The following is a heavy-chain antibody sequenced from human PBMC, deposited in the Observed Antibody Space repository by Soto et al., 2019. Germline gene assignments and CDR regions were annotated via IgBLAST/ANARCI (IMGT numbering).Heavy chain of an antibody. J-gene: IGHJ4*02. CDR3: ARGIAAAGTIIDY. CDR2: IKQDGSEK. Sequence: GGSLRLSCAASGFTFSSYWMSWVRQAPGKGLEWVDNIKQDGSEKYYVDSVKGRFTISRDNAKNSLYLQMNSLRAEDTAVYYCARGIAAAGTIIDYWGQGTLVTVSS. V-gene: IGHV3-7*01. D-gene: IGHD6-13*01. CDR1: GFTFSSYW.